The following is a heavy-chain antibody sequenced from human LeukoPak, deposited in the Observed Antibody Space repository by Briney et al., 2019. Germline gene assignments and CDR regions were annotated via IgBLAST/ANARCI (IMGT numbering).Heavy chain of an antibody. CDR1: GGSISSHY. D-gene: IGHD6-13*01. CDR3: ARARYSSSWYCIDY. CDR2: IYYSGST. J-gene: IGHJ4*02. V-gene: IGHV4-59*11. Sequence: SETLSLTCTVSGGSISSHYWSWIRQPPGKGLEWIGYIYYSGSTNYNPSLKSRVTISVDTSKNQFSLKLSSVTAADTAVYYCARARYSSSWYCIDYWGQGTLVTVSS.